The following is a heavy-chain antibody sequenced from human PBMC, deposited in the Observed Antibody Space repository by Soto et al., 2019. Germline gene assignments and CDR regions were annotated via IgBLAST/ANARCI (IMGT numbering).Heavy chain of an antibody. J-gene: IGHJ6*02. CDR3: AKGRGSGIYYYYYYGMDV. CDR1: GYTYYSHS. CDR2: ISADNGNT. Sequence: SVKVSCKASGYTYYSHSISWVRQETAQGLEWMGRISADNGNTKYAQKFRGRVTMTTDTSTSTVYMELSSLRSEDTAVYYCAKGRGSGIYYYYYYGMDVWGQGTTVTVS. V-gene: IGHV1-18*01. D-gene: IGHD3-10*01.